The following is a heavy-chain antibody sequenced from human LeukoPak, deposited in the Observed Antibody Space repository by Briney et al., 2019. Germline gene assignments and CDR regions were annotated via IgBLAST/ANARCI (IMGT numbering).Heavy chain of an antibody. D-gene: IGHD4-17*01. CDR3: ERGYDSGDLYPAGYFFDY. J-gene: IGHJ4*02. CDR2: IYYSGST. CDR1: GGSISRYY. Sequence: SETLSLTCTVSGGSISRYYWTWIRQPPREGVERIGYIYYSGSTNYNPSLKSRVAISIDTSKNQFSLKLHSVTAADTAVFYCERGYDSGDLYPAGYFFDYWGQGALVTVSS. V-gene: IGHV4-59*01.